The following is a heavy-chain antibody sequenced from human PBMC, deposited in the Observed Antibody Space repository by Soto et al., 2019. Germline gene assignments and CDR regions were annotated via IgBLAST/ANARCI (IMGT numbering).Heavy chain of an antibody. CDR3: TTDIGVFGGAQKWEDDAFDI. V-gene: IGHV3-15*01. CDR2: IKSKTDGGRK. CDR1: GFTFSNAW. Sequence: GGSLRLSCAASGFTFSNAWMSWVRQAPGKGLEWVGRIKSKTDGGRKDYAAPVKGRFTISRDDSKNTLYLQMNSLKTEDTAVYYCTTDIGVFGGAQKWEDDAFDIWGQGTMVTVSS. J-gene: IGHJ3*02. D-gene: IGHD3-16*01.